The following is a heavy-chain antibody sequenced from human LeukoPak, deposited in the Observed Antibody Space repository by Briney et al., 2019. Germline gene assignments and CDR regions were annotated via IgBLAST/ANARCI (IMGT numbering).Heavy chain of an antibody. Sequence: SETLSLTCTVSGDSINSGYHWSWIRPQPGKGLEWIGNIYYNGRTYYKTSLKSRIIISVDMSKNQISLQLSSVTAADTAVYYCARDLRGSPMDVWGKGTPVAVSS. V-gene: IGHV4-31*03. J-gene: IGHJ6*03. D-gene: IGHD1-26*01. CDR1: GDSINSGYH. CDR2: IYYNGRT. CDR3: ARDLRGSPMDV.